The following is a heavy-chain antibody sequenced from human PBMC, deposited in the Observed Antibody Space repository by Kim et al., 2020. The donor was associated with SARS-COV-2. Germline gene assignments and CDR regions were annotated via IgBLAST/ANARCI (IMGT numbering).Heavy chain of an antibody. V-gene: IGHV4-34*01. D-gene: IGHD3-3*01. CDR3: ARENYDFWSGRSAVN. J-gene: IGHJ4*02. CDR2: INHSGST. Sequence: SETLSLTCAVYGGSFSGYYWSWIRQPPGKGLEWIGEINHSGSTNYNPSLKSRVTISVDTSKNQFSLKLSSVTAADTAVYYCARENYDFWSGRSAVNWGQGTLVTVSS. CDR1: GGSFSGYY.